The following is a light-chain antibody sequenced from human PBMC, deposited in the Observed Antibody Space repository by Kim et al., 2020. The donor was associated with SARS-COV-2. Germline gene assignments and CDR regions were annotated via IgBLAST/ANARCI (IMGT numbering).Light chain of an antibody. CDR1: QTISGY. Sequence: ASVGDRVTITCRASQTISGYLNWYQRKPGKAPKLLIYAASSLLGGVPSRFSGSGSGTDFTLTISSLQPEDFATYHCQQSYSTPPTFGQGTKVDIK. V-gene: IGKV1-39*01. CDR3: QQSYSTPPT. J-gene: IGKJ1*01. CDR2: AAS.